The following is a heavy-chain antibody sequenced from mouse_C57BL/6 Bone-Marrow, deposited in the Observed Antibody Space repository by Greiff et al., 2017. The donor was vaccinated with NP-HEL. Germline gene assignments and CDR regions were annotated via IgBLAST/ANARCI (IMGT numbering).Heavy chain of an antibody. J-gene: IGHJ3*01. CDR2: INYDGSST. Sequence: EVQVVESEGGLVQPGSSMKLSCTASGFTFSDYYMAWVRQVPEKGLEWVANINYDGSSTYYLDSLKSRFIISRDNAKNILYLQMSSLKSEDTATYYCARVYYTGFAYWGQGTLVTVSA. CDR3: ARVYYTGFAY. CDR1: GFTFSDYY. V-gene: IGHV5-16*01. D-gene: IGHD1-1*01.